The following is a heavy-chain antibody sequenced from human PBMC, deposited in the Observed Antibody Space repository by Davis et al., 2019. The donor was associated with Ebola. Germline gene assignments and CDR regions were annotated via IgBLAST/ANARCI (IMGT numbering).Heavy chain of an antibody. D-gene: IGHD2-15*01. CDR2: IYYSGST. CDR3: AGVVFVAGATPSWYFDL. CDR1: GGSISSGDYY. V-gene: IGHV4-30-4*01. Sequence: MPSETLSLTCTVSGGSISSGDYYWSWIRQPPGKGLEWIGYIYYSGSTYYNPSLKSRVTISVDTSKNQFSLKLSSVTAADTAVYYCAGVVFVAGATPSWYFDLWGRGTLVTVSP. J-gene: IGHJ2*01.